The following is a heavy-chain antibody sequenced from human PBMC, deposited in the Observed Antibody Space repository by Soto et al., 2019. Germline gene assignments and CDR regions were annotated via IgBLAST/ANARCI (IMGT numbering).Heavy chain of an antibody. Sequence: VASVKVSCKASGYTFTSYYMHWVRQAPGQGLEWMGIINPSGGSTSYAQKFQGRVTMTRDTSTSTVYMELSSLRSEDTAVYYCARPVAARPTPDAFDIWGQGTMVTVS. J-gene: IGHJ3*02. CDR1: GYTFTSYY. CDR3: ARPVAARPTPDAFDI. V-gene: IGHV1-46*01. CDR2: INPSGGST. D-gene: IGHD6-6*01.